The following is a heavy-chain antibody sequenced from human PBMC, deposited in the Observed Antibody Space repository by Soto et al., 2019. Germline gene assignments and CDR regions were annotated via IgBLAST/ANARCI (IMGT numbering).Heavy chain of an antibody. CDR2: VSGRGGST. J-gene: IGHJ6*02. D-gene: IGHD4-17*01. CDR3: AKDSTVTTSLYFYYYGFDV. Sequence: VHLLESGGGLVQPGGYLRLACTASGFTFNHYAMSWVRQAPGKGLEWVSAVSGRGGSTKYADSVKGRFIISRDNSNSTLYLQMDSLRGEDTAVYYCAKDSTVTTSLYFYYYGFDVWGHGTTVTVSS. V-gene: IGHV3-23*01. CDR1: GFTFNHYA.